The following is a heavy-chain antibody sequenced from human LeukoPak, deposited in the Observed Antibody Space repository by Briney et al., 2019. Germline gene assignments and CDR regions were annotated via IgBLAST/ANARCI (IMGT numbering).Heavy chain of an antibody. CDR2: IYTSGST. J-gene: IGHJ2*01. CDR1: GASIIDYY. D-gene: IGHD4-17*01. V-gene: IGHV4-4*07. Sequence: SETLSLTCTVSGASIIDYYWSWIRQPAGKGLEWIGRIYTSGSTNYNPSLKSRVTMSIDTSKNQFSLRLRSVTAADTAVYYCARDPTTVTDFWYFDLWGRGTLVTVSS. CDR3: ARDPTTVTDFWYFDL.